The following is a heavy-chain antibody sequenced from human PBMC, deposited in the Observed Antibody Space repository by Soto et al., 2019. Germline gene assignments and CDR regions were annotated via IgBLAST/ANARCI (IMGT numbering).Heavy chain of an antibody. J-gene: IGHJ4*02. V-gene: IGHV4-59*01. CDR3: ARGTALVRAFDY. CDR1: GGSISSYY. Sequence: SETLSLTCTVSGGSISSYYWSWIRQPPGKGLEWIGYIYYSGSTNYNPSLKSRVTISVDTSKNQFSLKLSSVTAADTAVYYCARGTALVRAFDYWGQGTLVTVSS. D-gene: IGHD6-13*01. CDR2: IYYSGST.